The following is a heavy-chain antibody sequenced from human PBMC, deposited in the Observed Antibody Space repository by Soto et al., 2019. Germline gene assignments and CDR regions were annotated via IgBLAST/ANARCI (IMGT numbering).Heavy chain of an antibody. Sequence: ASVKGSCKASGYTFTGYYMHWVRQAPGQGLEWMGWINPNSGGTNYAQKFQGWVTMTRDTSISTAYMELSRLRSDDTAVYYCARDLGRITMVRGVLGYWGQGTLVTVSS. CDR1: GYTFTGYY. J-gene: IGHJ4*02. D-gene: IGHD3-10*01. V-gene: IGHV1-2*04. CDR2: INPNSGGT. CDR3: ARDLGRITMVRGVLGY.